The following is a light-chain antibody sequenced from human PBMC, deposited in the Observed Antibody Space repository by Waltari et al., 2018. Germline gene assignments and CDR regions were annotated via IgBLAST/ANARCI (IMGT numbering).Light chain of an antibody. CDR2: DAS. CDR3: QQRSNWPPWT. V-gene: IGKV3-11*01. Sequence: EIVLTQSPATLSLSPGERATLSCRASQSVSSYLAWYQQKPGQAPSLRIYDASNRATGIPARFSGSGSEKDFTLTISSLEPEDFAVYYGQQRSNWPPWTFGQGTKVEIK. CDR1: QSVSSY. J-gene: IGKJ1*01.